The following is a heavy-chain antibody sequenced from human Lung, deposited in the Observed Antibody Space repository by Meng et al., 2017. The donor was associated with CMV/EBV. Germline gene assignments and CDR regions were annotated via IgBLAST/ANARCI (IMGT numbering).Heavy chain of an antibody. V-gene: IGHV4-34*01. Sequence: SXTXSLXCAVSGGSFSGFHWSWIRQPPGKGLEWIGEVNHSGGASYSPSLKNRVNISVDPSKNQFSLRLMSVTAADTAVYYCARLNNRITVFGVPITEGYFQHWXHGTLVTVSS. J-gene: IGHJ1*01. CDR1: GGSFSGFH. CDR2: VNHSGGA. D-gene: IGHD3-3*01. CDR3: ARLNNRITVFGVPITEGYFQH.